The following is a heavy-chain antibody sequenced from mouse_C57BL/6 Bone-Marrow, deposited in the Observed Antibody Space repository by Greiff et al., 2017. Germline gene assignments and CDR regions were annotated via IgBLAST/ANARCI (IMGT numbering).Heavy chain of an antibody. CDR1: GFNITNTY. D-gene: IGHD2-14*01. V-gene: IGHV14-3*01. J-gene: IGHJ4*01. Sequence: VQLKQSVAELVRPGASVKLSCTASGFNITNTYMHWVKQRPEQGLEWIGRIDPANGNTKYAPKFQGKATLTVDTSSNTAYLQLSSLTSEDTAIYYGARWGVSTTGGWCAMDYWGQGTSVTVSS. CDR3: ARWGVSTTGGWCAMDY. CDR2: IDPANGNT.